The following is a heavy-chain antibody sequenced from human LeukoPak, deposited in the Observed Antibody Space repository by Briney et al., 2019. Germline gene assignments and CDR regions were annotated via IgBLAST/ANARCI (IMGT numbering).Heavy chain of an antibody. V-gene: IGHV3-30*02. CDR2: IRYDGSNK. CDR1: GFTFSSYG. Sequence: PGGSLRLSCAASGFTFSSYGMHWVRQAPGEGLEWVAFIRYDGSNKYYADSVKGRFTISRDNSKNTLYLQMNSLRAEDTAVYYCAKSLSRVYATSFDYWGQGTLVTVSS. CDR3: AKSLSRVYATSFDY. D-gene: IGHD2-8*01. J-gene: IGHJ4*02.